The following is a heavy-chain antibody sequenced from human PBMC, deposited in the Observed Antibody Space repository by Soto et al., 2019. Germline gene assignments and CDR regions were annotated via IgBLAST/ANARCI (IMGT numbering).Heavy chain of an antibody. Sequence: EVQLVESGGGLVKPGGSLRLSCAASGFTFSSYSMNWVRQAPGKGLEWVSSISSSSSYIYYADSVKGRFTISRDNAKNSLYLKMNSLRAEDTSVYYCARDIEADKTGDTTPVVGCWGLGTLVTVSS. D-gene: IGHD7-27*01. V-gene: IGHV3-21*01. CDR3: ARDIEADKTGDTTPVVGC. J-gene: IGHJ4*02. CDR1: GFTFSSYS. CDR2: ISSSSSYI.